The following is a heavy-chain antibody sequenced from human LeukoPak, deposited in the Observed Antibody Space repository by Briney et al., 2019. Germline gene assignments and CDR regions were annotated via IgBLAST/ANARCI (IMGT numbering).Heavy chain of an antibody. J-gene: IGHJ4*02. D-gene: IGHD6-19*01. CDR1: GASVNSYY. CDR2: IYYSGST. CDR3: ARGWSSGWYRNDY. V-gene: IGHV4-59*02. Sequence: SETLSLTCTVSGASVNSYYWSWIRQPPGKGLEWIGYIYYSGSTTYNPSLKSRVTISVDTSKNQFSLKLSSVTAADTAVYYCARGWSSGWYRNDYWGQGTLVTVSS.